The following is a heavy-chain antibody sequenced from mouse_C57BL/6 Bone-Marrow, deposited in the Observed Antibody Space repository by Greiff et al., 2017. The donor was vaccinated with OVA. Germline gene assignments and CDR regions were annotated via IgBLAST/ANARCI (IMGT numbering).Heavy chain of an antibody. CDR3: ARPYGSTLYAMDY. Sequence: VQLLESGPGLVQPSQCLSITCTASGFSFTSYGVHWVRQSPGKGLEWLGVIWSGGSTDYNAAFISRLSISKDNSKSQVFFKRNSLQADDTAIYYCARPYGSTLYAMDYWGQGTSVTVSS. CDR2: IWSGGST. V-gene: IGHV2-2*01. CDR1: GFSFTSYG. D-gene: IGHD1-1*01. J-gene: IGHJ4*01.